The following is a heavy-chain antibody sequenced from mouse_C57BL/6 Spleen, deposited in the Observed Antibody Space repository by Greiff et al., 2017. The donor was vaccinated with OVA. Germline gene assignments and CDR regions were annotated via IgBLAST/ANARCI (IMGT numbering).Heavy chain of an antibody. J-gene: IGHJ1*03. CDR3: ARIRGYDGYFDV. D-gene: IGHD2-2*01. CDR2: ISNGGGST. V-gene: IGHV5-12*01. Sequence: EVKLVESGGGLVQPGGSLKLSCAASGFTFSDYYMYWVRQTPEKRLEWVAYISNGGGSTYYPDTVKGRFTISRDNAKNTLYLQMSRLKSEDTAMYYCARIRGYDGYFDVWGTGTTVTVSS. CDR1: GFTFSDYY.